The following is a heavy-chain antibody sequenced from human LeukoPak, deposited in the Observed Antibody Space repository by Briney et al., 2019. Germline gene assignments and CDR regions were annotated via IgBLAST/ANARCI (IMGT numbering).Heavy chain of an antibody. Sequence: HGESLKISCKGSGYSFTSYWIGWVRQMPGKGLEWMGIIYPGDSDTRYSPSFQGQVTISADKSISTAYLQWSSLKASDTAMYYCARHDGDCSSTSCYTLMDVWGKGTTVTVSS. D-gene: IGHD2-2*02. V-gene: IGHV5-51*01. CDR1: GYSFTSYW. J-gene: IGHJ6*03. CDR3: ARHDGDCSSTSCYTLMDV. CDR2: IYPGDSDT.